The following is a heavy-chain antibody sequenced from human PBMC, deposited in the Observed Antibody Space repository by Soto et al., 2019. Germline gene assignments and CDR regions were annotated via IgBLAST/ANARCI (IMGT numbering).Heavy chain of an antibody. D-gene: IGHD2-2*01. CDR1: GVTFSSYA. J-gene: IGHJ6*02. CDR2: IIPIFGTA. Sequence: AAVKVSCKASGVTFSSYAISWVRQAPGQGLEWMGGIIPIFGTANYAQKFQGRVTITADESTSTAYMELSSLRSEDTAVYYCARDLGVVVPAALTYYYGMDVWGQGTTVTVSS. V-gene: IGHV1-69*13. CDR3: ARDLGVVVPAALTYYYGMDV.